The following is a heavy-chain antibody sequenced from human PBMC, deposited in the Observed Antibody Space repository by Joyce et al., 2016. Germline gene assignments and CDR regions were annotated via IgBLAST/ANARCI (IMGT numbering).Heavy chain of an antibody. D-gene: IGHD6-6*01. Sequence: QVHLVESGGGVVQPGKTLRLSCAASGFTFNSYGMYWVRQAPGKGLELVAVVSSDGKSEDYADSVKGRFAISRDNSKSTLFLQMNSLRAEDTAVYYCARDLAPWSSSAIVGHWGQGILVAVSS. CDR3: ARDLAPWSSSAIVGH. CDR1: GFTFNSYG. J-gene: IGHJ4*02. CDR2: VSSDGKSE. V-gene: IGHV3-33*05.